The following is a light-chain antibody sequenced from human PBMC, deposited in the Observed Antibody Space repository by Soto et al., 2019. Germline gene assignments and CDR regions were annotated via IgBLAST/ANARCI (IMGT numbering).Light chain of an antibody. V-gene: IGKV3-11*01. Sequence: EIVLTQSPATLSLSPGERATLSCRASQSVSSYLAWYQQKPGQAPRLLIYDASNRATGIPARFSGSGSGTDFTLTISSLEPEDFAVYYCQYYSSPSWTFGQGTKVDIK. CDR1: QSVSSY. CDR2: DAS. J-gene: IGKJ1*01. CDR3: QYYSSPSWT.